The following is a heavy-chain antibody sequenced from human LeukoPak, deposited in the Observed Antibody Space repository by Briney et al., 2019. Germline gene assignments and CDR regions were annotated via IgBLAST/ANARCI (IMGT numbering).Heavy chain of an antibody. CDR1: GYTFTSYA. J-gene: IGHJ4*02. Sequence: ASVTVSCKASGYTFTSYAMNWVRLVPGQGLEWMGWINTNTGSPTYAQAFTGRFVFSLDTSVSTAYLQISSLKTEDTAVYYCACYDCGDYWGQGTLVTVSS. D-gene: IGHD2-2*01. CDR2: INTNTGSP. CDR3: ACYDCGDY. V-gene: IGHV7-4-1*02.